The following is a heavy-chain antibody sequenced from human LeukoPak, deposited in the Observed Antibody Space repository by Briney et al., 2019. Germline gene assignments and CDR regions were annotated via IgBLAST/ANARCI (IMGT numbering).Heavy chain of an antibody. CDR1: GYSFTSYW. D-gene: IGHD2-15*01. V-gene: IGHV5-51*01. J-gene: IGHJ5*02. CDR3: ARVVVVVAATHGWFDP. CDR2: IYPGASDT. Sequence: GESLKISCKGSGYSFTSYWIGWVRQMPGKGLEWMGIIYPGASDTRYSPSFQGQVTISADKSISTAYLQWSSLKASDTAMYYCARVVVVVAATHGWFDPWGQGTLVTVSS.